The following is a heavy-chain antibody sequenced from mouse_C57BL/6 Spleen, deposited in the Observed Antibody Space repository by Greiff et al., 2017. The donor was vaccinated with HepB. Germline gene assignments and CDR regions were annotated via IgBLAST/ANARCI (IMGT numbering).Heavy chain of an antibody. CDR3: ARGWDGVY. Sequence: EVQVVESGPGLVKPSQSLSLTCSVTGYSITSGYYWNWIRQFPGNKLEWMGYISYDGSNNYNPSLKNRISITRDTSKNQFFLKLNSVTTEDTATYYCARGWDGVYWGQGTTLTVSS. D-gene: IGHD4-1*01. CDR2: ISYDGSN. J-gene: IGHJ2*01. V-gene: IGHV3-6*01. CDR1: GYSITSGYY.